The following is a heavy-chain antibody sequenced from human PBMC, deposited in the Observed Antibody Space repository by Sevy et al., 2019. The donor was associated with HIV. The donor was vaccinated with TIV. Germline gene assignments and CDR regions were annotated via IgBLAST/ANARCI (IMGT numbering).Heavy chain of an antibody. CDR1: GYTFTTYR. V-gene: IGHV1-18*04. Sequence: ASVKVTCKASGYTFTTYRISWVRQAPGQGLEWMGCISPHNGDTNYAQKDRGRVTMTTDTSTSTSYMELRSLRSDDTAVYYCARAFCSGGRCYSLAYWGQGTLVTVSS. J-gene: IGHJ4*02. CDR3: ARAFCSGGRCYSLAY. CDR2: ISPHNGDT. D-gene: IGHD2-15*01.